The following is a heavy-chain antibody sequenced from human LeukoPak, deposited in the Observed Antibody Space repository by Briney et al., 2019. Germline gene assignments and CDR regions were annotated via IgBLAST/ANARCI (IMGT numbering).Heavy chain of an antibody. J-gene: IGHJ4*02. CDR3: ARDDDRAREIDY. Sequence: SSVKVSCKASRGTFSKYAIRWVRQAPGQGLEWMGRIIPIRNITHYAQKFQGRVTIAADKSTSTAYMELSSLRSEDTAVYYCARDDDRAREIDYWGQGTLVTVSS. D-gene: IGHD3-22*01. CDR2: IIPIRNIT. CDR1: RGTFSKYA. V-gene: IGHV1-69*04.